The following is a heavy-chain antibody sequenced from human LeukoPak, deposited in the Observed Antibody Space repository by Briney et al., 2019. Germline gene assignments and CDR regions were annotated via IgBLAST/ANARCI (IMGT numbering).Heavy chain of an antibody. J-gene: IGHJ5*02. Sequence: GASVKVSCKASGYTFTSYYMHWVRQAPGQGREWMGIINPSGGSTSYAQKFQGRVTMTRDTSTSTVYMELSSLRSEDTAVYYCARSYDFWSGSPSRAWFDPWGQGTLVTVSS. D-gene: IGHD3-3*01. CDR3: ARSYDFWSGSPSRAWFDP. CDR2: INPSGGST. CDR1: GYTFTSYY. V-gene: IGHV1-46*03.